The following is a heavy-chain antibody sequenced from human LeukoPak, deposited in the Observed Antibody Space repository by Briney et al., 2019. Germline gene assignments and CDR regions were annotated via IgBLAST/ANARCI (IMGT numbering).Heavy chain of an antibody. CDR2: IRNDGSYE. J-gene: IGHJ4*02. Sequence: PGGSLRLSCAASGFTFSDYGMHWVRQAPGKGLEWVAFIRNDGSYEYYPDSVKGRFTISRDNSRNALFLQMNSLRAEDTAVYYCARGELELLVWGQGTLVTVSS. CDR1: GFTFSDYG. D-gene: IGHD1-7*01. CDR3: ARGELELLV. V-gene: IGHV3-30*02.